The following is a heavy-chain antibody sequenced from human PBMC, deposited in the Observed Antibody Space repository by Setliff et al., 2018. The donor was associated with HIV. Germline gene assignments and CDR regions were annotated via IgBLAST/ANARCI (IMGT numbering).Heavy chain of an antibody. CDR3: ARSSPTAPNAFDI. Sequence: PGESLKISCEGSGYSFTNYWIAWVRQMPGKGLEWMGIIYPGDSDTKYSPSFQGQVTISADKSISTAYLQWSSLKASDTAMYYCARSSPTAPNAFDIWGQGTMVTVSS. D-gene: IGHD5-18*01. V-gene: IGHV5-51*01. CDR1: GYSFTNYW. CDR2: IYPGDSDT. J-gene: IGHJ3*02.